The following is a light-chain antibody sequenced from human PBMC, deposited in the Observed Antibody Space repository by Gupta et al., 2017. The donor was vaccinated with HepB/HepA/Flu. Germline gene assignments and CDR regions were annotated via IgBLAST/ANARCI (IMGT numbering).Light chain of an antibody. CDR1: QSISGW. J-gene: IGKJ1*01. Sequence: DIQMTQSPSTLSASVGDRVTITCRASQSISGWLAWYQQKPGKAPKLLIYMASSLESGVPSRFSGSGSGTEFTLTISSLQPDDFATYYCQQDNSYSRTFGQGTKVEIK. V-gene: IGKV1-5*03. CDR2: MAS. CDR3: QQDNSYSRT.